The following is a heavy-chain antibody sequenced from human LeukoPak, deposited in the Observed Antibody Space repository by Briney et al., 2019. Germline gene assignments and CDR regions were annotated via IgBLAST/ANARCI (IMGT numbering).Heavy chain of an antibody. CDR2: ISWNSGSI. CDR3: AKDINYLGSGGAFDI. V-gene: IGHV3-9*01. J-gene: IGHJ3*02. Sequence: PGGSLRLSCAASGFTFDDYAMHWVRQAPGKGLEWVSGISWNSGSIGYADSVKGRFTISRDNAKNSLYLQMNSLRAEDTALYYCAKDINYLGSGGAFDIWGQGTMVTVSS. D-gene: IGHD6-19*01. CDR1: GFTFDDYA.